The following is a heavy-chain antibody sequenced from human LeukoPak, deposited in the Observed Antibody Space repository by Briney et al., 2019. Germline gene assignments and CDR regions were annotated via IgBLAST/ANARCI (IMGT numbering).Heavy chain of an antibody. Sequence: GGSLRLSCAASGFTFSSYWMSWVRQAPGKGLEWVSFISLSSSNVIYYADSVKGRFTISRDDARNSLYLQMNSLRVEDTAMYYCARRDDFDIWGQGTLVTVSS. CDR2: ISLSSSNVI. V-gene: IGHV3-48*04. J-gene: IGHJ3*02. CDR3: ARRDDFDI. CDR1: GFTFSSYW.